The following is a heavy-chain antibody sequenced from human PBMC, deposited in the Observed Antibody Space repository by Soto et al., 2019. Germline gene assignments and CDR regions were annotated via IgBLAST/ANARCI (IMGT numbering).Heavy chain of an antibody. CDR3: AVKLVPAAILDAEYFQH. D-gene: IGHD2-2*02. CDR2: IIPIFGTA. J-gene: IGHJ1*01. Sequence: QVQLVQSGAEVKKPGSSVKVSCKASGGTFSSYAISWVRQAPGQGLEWMGGIIPIFGTANYAQKFQGRVTITADESTSTAYMELSSLRSEDTAVYYCAVKLVPAAILDAEYFQHWGQGTLVTVSS. V-gene: IGHV1-69*12. CDR1: GGTFSSYA.